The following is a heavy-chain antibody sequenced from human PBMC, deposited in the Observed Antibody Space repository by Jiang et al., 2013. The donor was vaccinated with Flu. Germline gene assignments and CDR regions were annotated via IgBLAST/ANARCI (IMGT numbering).Heavy chain of an antibody. J-gene: IGHJ4*02. CDR3: ARHDGNY. V-gene: IGHV4-39*01. Sequence: KSRVTISVDTSKNQFSLKLSSVTAADTAVYYCARHDGNYWGQGTLVTVSS.